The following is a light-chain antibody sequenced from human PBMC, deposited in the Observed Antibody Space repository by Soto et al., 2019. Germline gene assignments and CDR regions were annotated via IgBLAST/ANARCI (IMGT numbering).Light chain of an antibody. CDR1: SSDVGSHNL. V-gene: IGLV2-23*02. J-gene: IGLJ7*01. Sequence: QSVLTQPASVSGSPGQSITISCTGTSSDVGSHNLVSWYQQHPGQAPKLMIYEVSKRSLGVSARFSVSQSGNTASLTISGIQAEEEADYYCCSYGGSRAVFGGGTQPTV. CDR3: CSYGGSRAV. CDR2: EVS.